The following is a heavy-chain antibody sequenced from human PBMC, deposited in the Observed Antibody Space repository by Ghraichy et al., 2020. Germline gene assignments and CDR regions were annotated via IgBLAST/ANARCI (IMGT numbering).Heavy chain of an antibody. J-gene: IGHJ5*02. Sequence: SETLSLTCTVSGGSISSSSYYWGWIRQPPGKGLEWIGSIYYSGSTYYNPSLKSRVTISVDTSKNQFSLKLSSVTAADTAVYYCARRRLTMVRGVILNYGFDPWGQGTLVTVSS. CDR2: IYYSGST. D-gene: IGHD3-10*01. V-gene: IGHV4-39*01. CDR1: GGSISSSSYY. CDR3: ARRRLTMVRGVILNYGFDP.